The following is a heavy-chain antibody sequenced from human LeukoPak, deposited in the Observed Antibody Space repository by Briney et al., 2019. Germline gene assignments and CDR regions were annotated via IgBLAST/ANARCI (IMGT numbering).Heavy chain of an antibody. D-gene: IGHD1-26*01. Sequence: QPGGSLRLACAASGFTFSPYWMHWVRQAPGKGLVWVSQINSDGSITNYADSVKGRFTISRDNAKNTLYLQMSGLRAEDAAVYYCARDFRYPLDVWGQGTAVTVSS. V-gene: IGHV3-74*01. CDR1: GFTFSPYW. J-gene: IGHJ6*02. CDR2: INSDGSIT. CDR3: ARDFRYPLDV.